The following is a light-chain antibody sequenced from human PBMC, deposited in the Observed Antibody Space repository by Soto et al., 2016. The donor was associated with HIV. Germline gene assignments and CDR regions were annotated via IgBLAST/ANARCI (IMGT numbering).Light chain of an antibody. CDR1: QSLLNSDGFNS. CDR3: MQTLQTPLT. Sequence: DIVMTQSPLSLPVIPGEPASISCRSSQSLLNSDGFNSLDWYLQKPGQSPQLLIYLGSNRASGVPDRISGSYSGTDFTLKISRVEAEDVGVYYCMQTLQTPLTFGQGTRLEIK. CDR2: LGS. J-gene: IGKJ5*01. V-gene: IGKV2-28*01.